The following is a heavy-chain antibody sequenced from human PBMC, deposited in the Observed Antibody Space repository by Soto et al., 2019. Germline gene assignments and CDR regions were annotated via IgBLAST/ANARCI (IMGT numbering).Heavy chain of an antibody. D-gene: IGHD2-21*02. V-gene: IGHV4-61*01. CDR3: ARAVVTARLPRYYYYGMDV. J-gene: IGHJ6*02. CDR1: GGSVSSGSYY. Sequence: PSETLSLTCTVSGGSVSSGSYYWSWIRQPPGKGLEWIGYIYYSGSTNYNPSLKGRVTISVDTSKNQFPLKLSSVTAAGTAVYYCARAVVTARLPRYYYYGMDVWGQGTTVTVSS. CDR2: IYYSGST.